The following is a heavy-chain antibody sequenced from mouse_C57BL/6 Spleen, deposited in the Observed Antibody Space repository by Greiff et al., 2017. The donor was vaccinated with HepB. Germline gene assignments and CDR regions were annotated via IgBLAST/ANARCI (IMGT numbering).Heavy chain of an antibody. J-gene: IGHJ4*01. CDR3: ARDLTGTDYAMDY. V-gene: IGHV5-16*01. CDR1: GFTFSDYY. CDR2: INYDGSST. D-gene: IGHD4-1*01. Sequence: EVQLVESEGGLVQPGSSMKLSCTASGFTFSDYYMAWVRQVPEKGLEWVANINYDGSSTYYLDSLKSRFIISRDNAKNILYLQMSSLKSEDTATYYCARDLTGTDYAMDYWGQGTSVTVSS.